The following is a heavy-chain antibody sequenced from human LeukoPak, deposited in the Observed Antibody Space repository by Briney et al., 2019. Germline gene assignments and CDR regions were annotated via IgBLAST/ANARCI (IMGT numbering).Heavy chain of an antibody. CDR3: ARRILYCGSTSCYLWDY. J-gene: IGHJ4*02. CDR1: GYSISSGYY. CDR2: IYHSGST. D-gene: IGHD2-2*01. Sequence: SETLSLTCAVSGYSISSGYYWGWIRQPPGKGLEWIGSIYHSGSTYYNPSLKSRVTISVDTSKNQFSLKLSSVTAADTAVYYCARRILYCGSTSCYLWDYWGQGTLVTASS. V-gene: IGHV4-38-2*01.